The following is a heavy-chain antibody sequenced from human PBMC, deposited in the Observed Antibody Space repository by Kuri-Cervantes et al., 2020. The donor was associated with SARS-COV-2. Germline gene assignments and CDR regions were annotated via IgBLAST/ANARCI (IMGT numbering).Heavy chain of an antibody. CDR3: ARVEGVHCTGGSCYGAWFDP. J-gene: IGHJ5*02. Sequence: SVKVSCKASGGTFSSYAISWVRQAPGQGLEWMGGIIPIFGTANHAQKFQGRVTITADKSTSTAYMELSSLRSEDTAVYYCARVEGVHCTGGSCYGAWFDPWGQGTLVTVSS. D-gene: IGHD2-15*01. CDR1: GGTFSSYA. V-gene: IGHV1-69*06. CDR2: IIPIFGTA.